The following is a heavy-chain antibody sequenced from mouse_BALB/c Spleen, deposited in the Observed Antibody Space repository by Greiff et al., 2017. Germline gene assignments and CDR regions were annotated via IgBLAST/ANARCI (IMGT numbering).Heavy chain of an antibody. CDR3: TRNRYYYGSSSYYFDY. D-gene: IGHD1-1*01. Sequence: EVMLVESGGGLVQPGGSMKLSCVASGFTFSNYWMNWVRQSPEKGLEWVAEIRLKSNNYATHYAESVKGRFTISRDDSKSSVYLQMNNLRAEDTGIYYCTRNRYYYGSSSYYFDYWGQGTTLTVSS. J-gene: IGHJ2*01. CDR2: IRLKSNNYAT. V-gene: IGHV6-6*02. CDR1: GFTFSNYW.